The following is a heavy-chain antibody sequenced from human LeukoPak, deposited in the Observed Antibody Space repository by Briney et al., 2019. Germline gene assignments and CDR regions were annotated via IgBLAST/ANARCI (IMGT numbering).Heavy chain of an antibody. D-gene: IGHD2-2*01. CDR2: IYYSGST. J-gene: IGHJ5*02. CDR3: ARGSKLDP. V-gene: IGHV4-59*01. Sequence: SETLSLTCTVSGGSISSYYWSWIRQPPGKGLEWIGYIYYSGSTNYNPSLKSRVTISVDTSKNQFSLKLSSVTAADTAVYYCARGSKLDPWGQGTLVTVSP. CDR1: GGSISSYY.